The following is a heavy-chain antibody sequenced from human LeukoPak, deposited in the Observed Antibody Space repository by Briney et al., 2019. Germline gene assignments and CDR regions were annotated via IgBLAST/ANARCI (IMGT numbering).Heavy chain of an antibody. D-gene: IGHD6-19*01. CDR1: GFTFSTYT. CDR3: AKDSLKQWLVPIY. CDR2: IGNNGGGI. J-gene: IGHJ4*02. V-gene: IGHV3-23*01. Sequence: GRSLRLSCAASGFTFSTYTMYWVRHPPGKRLEWVSIIGNNGGGIHYADSVKGRFTISRDNFKNTLYLQMNSLRAEDTAVYYCAKDSLKQWLVPIYWGQGTLVTVSS.